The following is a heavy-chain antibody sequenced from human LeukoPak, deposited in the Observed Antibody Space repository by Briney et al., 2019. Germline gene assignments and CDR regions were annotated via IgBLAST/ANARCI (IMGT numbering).Heavy chain of an antibody. V-gene: IGHV1-8*03. D-gene: IGHD1-20*01. CDR3: ARGLTGEFDY. CDR2: MNPNSGNT. J-gene: IGHJ4*02. CDR1: GYTFTSYD. Sequence: ASVRVSCKASGYTFTSYDINWVRQTTGQGLEWMGWMNPNSGNTGYAQKFQGRVTITRNTSISTAYMELSSLRSEDTAVYYCARGLTGEFDYWGQGTLITVSS.